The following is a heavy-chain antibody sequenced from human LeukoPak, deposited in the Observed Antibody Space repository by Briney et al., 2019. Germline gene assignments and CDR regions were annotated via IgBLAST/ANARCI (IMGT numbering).Heavy chain of an antibody. D-gene: IGHD6-13*01. CDR2: INPSGGST. J-gene: IGHJ4*02. CDR1: GYTFTSYY. Sequence: ASVKVSCKASGYTFTSYYMHWVRQAPAQGLEWMGIINPSGGSTSYAQKFQGRVTTTRDTATSPVYMGLSSLRSEDTAVYYCARDLGIAAAGVAFDYWGQGTLVTVSS. V-gene: IGHV1-46*01. CDR3: ARDLGIAAAGVAFDY.